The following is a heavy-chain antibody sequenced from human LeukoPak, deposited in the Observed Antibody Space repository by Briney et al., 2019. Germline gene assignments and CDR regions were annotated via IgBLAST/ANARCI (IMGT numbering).Heavy chain of an antibody. D-gene: IGHD2-21*02. V-gene: IGHV1-69*05. CDR1: GGTFSSYA. J-gene: IGHJ4*02. CDR3: ARDAGLYCGGDCFVVPGDDY. Sequence: SVKVSCKASGGTFSSYAISWVRQAPGQGLEWMGRIIPIFGTANYARKFQGRVTITTDESTSTAYMELSSLRSEDTAVYYCARDAGLYCGGDCFVVPGDDYWGQGTLVTVSS. CDR2: IIPIFGTA.